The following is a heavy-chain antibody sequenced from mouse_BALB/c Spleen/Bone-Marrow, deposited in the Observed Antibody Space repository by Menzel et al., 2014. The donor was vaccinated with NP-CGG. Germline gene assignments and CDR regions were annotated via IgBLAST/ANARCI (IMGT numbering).Heavy chain of an antibody. Sequence: VQLQQSGAELVKPGASVKLSCKASGYPFTNYYMYWVQQRPGQGLEWIGEINPSNGGPNFNEKFKSKATLTVDKSSSTAYMQRSRRTAEDAAVYDWTRARPGGGAEGGQGTRGKVAA. CDR3: TRARPGGGAE. V-gene: IGHV1S81*02. CDR2: INPSNGGP. J-gene: IGHJ3*01. CDR1: GYPFTNYY.